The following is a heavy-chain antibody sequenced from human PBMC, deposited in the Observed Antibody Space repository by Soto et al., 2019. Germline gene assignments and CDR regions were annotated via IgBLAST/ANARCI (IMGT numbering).Heavy chain of an antibody. V-gene: IGHV4-59*08. Sequence: SETLCLTCTVSGGSISSYYWSWIRQPPGKGLEWIGYIYYSGSTNYNPSLKSRVTISVDTSKNQFSLKLSSVTAADTAVYYCARTGIAAALDYWGQGTLVTVSS. J-gene: IGHJ4*02. CDR3: ARTGIAAALDY. CDR1: GGSISSYY. CDR2: IYYSGST. D-gene: IGHD6-13*01.